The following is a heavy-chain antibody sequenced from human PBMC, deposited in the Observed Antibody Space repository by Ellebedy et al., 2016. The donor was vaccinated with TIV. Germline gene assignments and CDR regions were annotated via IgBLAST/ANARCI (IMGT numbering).Heavy chain of an antibody. CDR2: ITESGGNT. D-gene: IGHD2-15*01. CDR3: VRDGRYCSGGSCYSGAGS. J-gene: IGHJ5*02. Sequence: PGGSLRLSCAASGLTLSSHAMSWVRQAPGKGLEWVSSITESGGNTYYADSVKGRFTISRDNSKDTLFLQMNSLRAEDTAVYYCVRDGRYCSGGSCYSGAGSWGQGTLVTVSS. CDR1: GLTLSSHA. V-gene: IGHV3-23*01.